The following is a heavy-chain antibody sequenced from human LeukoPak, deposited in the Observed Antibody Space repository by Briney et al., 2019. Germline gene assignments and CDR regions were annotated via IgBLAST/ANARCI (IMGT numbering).Heavy chain of an antibody. J-gene: IGHJ3*02. D-gene: IGHD2-2*01. CDR1: GGSIGSSSYY. Sequence: PSETLSLTCTVSGGSIGSSSYYWGWIRQPPGKWLEWIGTIYYSGSTYYNPSLKSRVTISVDTSKNQFSLKLSSVTAADTAVYYCARRPVIYCSSTSCYARAFDIWGQGTMVTVSS. CDR3: ARRPVIYCSSTSCYARAFDI. CDR2: IYYSGST. V-gene: IGHV4-39*01.